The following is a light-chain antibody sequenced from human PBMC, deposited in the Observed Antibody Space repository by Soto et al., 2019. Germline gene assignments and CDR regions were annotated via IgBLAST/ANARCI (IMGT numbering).Light chain of an antibody. V-gene: IGLV2-23*03. J-gene: IGLJ2*01. Sequence: QSVLTQPASVSGSPGQSITISCTGTSSDVGSYNLVSWYQQQPGKAPKLMIYEGSKRPSGVSNRFSGSKSGNTASLTISGLQAEDEADYYCCSYAGSGTFVVFGGGTKLTVL. CDR3: CSYAGSGTFVV. CDR1: SSDVGSYNL. CDR2: EGS.